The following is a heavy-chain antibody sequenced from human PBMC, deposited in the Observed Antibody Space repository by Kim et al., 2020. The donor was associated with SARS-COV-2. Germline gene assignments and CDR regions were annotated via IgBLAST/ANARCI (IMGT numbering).Heavy chain of an antibody. CDR3: ARGHYGLDV. CDR1: GIDFRNNW. CDR2: MREDGSGI. V-gene: IGHV3-7*05. Sequence: GGSLRLSCVASGIDFRNNWMSWVRQPRGKGLEWVAHMREDGSGIDYADSVKGRFTIFRDNAQESLYLQMNSLRVEDTATYYCARGHYGLDVWGQGTTVIV. J-gene: IGHJ6*02.